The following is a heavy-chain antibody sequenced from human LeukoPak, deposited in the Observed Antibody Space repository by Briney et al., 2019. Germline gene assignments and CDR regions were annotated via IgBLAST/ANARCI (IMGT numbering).Heavy chain of an antibody. CDR3: AKSSGGGGHDS. CDR1: GYSIGSGHY. D-gene: IGHD6-25*01. Sequence: SETLSLTCTVSGYSIGSGHYWAWIRQSPGKGLEWIGCVYHSGTYYKSSLTSRVTISMDTSKNQFSLKLTSVTAADSAFYYCAKSSGGGGHDSWGQGTLVTVSS. J-gene: IGHJ5*01. CDR2: VYHSGT. V-gene: IGHV4-38-2*02.